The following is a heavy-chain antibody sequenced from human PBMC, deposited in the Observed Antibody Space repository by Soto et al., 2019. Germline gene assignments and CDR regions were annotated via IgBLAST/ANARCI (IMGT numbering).Heavy chain of an antibody. V-gene: IGHV1-69*13. CDR3: ARARVASSGWYYSDY. CDR1: GGTFSSYA. D-gene: IGHD6-19*01. J-gene: IGHJ4*02. CDR2: IIPIFGTA. Sequence: SVKVSCKASGGTFSSYAMSWVRQAPVQGLEWMGGIIPIFGTANYAQKFQGRVTITADESTSTAYMELSSLRSEETAVYYCARARVASSGWYYSDYWGQGTLVTVSS.